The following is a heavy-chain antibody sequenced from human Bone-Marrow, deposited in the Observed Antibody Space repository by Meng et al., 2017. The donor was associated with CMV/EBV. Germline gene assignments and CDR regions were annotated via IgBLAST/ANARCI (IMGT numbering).Heavy chain of an antibody. V-gene: IGHV3-21*01. CDR1: GFTFSSYS. J-gene: IGHJ6*02. D-gene: IGHD3-3*01. Sequence: GEPLKISCAASGFTFSSYSMNWVRQAPGKGLEWVSSISSSSSYIYYADSVKGRFTISRDNSKNTLYLQMNSLRAEETAIYYCAKDDYDFWSGYQPDYYGMDVWGQGTTVTVSS. CDR3: AKDDYDFWSGYQPDYYGMDV. CDR2: ISSSSSYI.